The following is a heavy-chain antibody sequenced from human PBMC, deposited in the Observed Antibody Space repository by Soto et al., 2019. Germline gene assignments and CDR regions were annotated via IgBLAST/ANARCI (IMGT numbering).Heavy chain of an antibody. J-gene: IGHJ5*02. Sequence: PSETLSLTCTVSGGSISSYYWSWIRQPPGKGLEWIGYIYYSGSTNYNPSLKSRVTISVDTSKNQFSLKLSSVTAADTAVYYCARQRRDYDILTGYYLGGKFDPWGQGTLVTVSS. CDR1: GGSISSYY. V-gene: IGHV4-59*08. CDR2: IYYSGST. CDR3: ARQRRDYDILTGYYLGGKFDP. D-gene: IGHD3-9*01.